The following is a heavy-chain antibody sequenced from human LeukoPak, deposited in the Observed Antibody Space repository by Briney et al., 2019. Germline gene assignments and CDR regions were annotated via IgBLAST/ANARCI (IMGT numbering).Heavy chain of an antibody. D-gene: IGHD6-19*01. Sequence: GGSLRLSCAASGFSFSSYPMSWVRQAPGKGLEWVSGISTSGASTYSADSVKGRFTISRDNSKNTFFLQMNSLRVEDTAVYYCAKGGSGSYGHFDHWGQGALVTVSS. V-gene: IGHV3-23*01. CDR1: GFSFSSYP. CDR3: AKGGSGSYGHFDH. J-gene: IGHJ4*02. CDR2: ISTSGAST.